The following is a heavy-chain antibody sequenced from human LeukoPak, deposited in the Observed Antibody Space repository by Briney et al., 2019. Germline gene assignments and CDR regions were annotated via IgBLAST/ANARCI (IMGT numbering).Heavy chain of an antibody. V-gene: IGHV3-48*01. J-gene: IGHJ5*02. Sequence: PGGSLRLSCAASGFTFSSYSMNWVRQAPGKGLEWVSYISSSSSTIYYADSVKGRFTISRDNAKNSLYLQMNSLRAEDTAVYYCARVPFLVVPAQNRFDPWGQGTLVTVSS. CDR2: ISSSSSTI. CDR1: GFTFSSYS. D-gene: IGHD2-2*01. CDR3: ARVPFLVVPAQNRFDP.